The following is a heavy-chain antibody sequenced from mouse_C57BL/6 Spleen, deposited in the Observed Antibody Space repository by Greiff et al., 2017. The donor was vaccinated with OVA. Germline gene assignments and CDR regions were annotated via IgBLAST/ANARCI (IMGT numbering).Heavy chain of an antibody. V-gene: IGHV1-72*01. J-gene: IGHJ2*01. Sequence: VQLQQPGAELVKPGASVKLSCKASGYTFTSYWMHWVKQRPGRGLEWIGRIDPYSGGTKYNEKFKSKATLTVDKPSSTAYMQLSSLTSEDSAVYDCARTTVAYYFDYWGQGTTLTVAS. CDR1: GYTFTSYW. D-gene: IGHD1-1*01. CDR3: ARTTVAYYFDY. CDR2: IDPYSGGT.